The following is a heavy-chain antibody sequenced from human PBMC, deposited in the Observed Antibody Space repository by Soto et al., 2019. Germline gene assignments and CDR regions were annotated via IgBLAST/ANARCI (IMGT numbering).Heavy chain of an antibody. J-gene: IGHJ6*02. CDR1: GYSFTIYW. CDR2: IYPGDSDT. V-gene: IGHV5-51*01. D-gene: IGHD1-26*01. Sequence: GESLKISCKTSGYSFTIYWIAWVRQMPGKGLEWMGIIYPGDSDTRYSPSFQGQVTISADKSVSTAYLQWSSLKASDTAIYYCARHRYTNSYYYGMDVWGQGTTVTVSS. CDR3: ARHRYTNSYYYGMDV.